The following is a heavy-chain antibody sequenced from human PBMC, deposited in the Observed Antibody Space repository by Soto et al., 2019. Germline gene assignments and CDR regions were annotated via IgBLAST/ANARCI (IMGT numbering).Heavy chain of an antibody. V-gene: IGHV1-69*06. J-gene: IGHJ4*02. Sequence: SVKVSCKASGGTFSSYAISWVRQAPGQGLEWMGGIIPIFGTANYAQKFQGRVTITADKSTSTAYMELSSLRSEDTAVYYCARELYYYGSGSYYFDYWGQGTLVTVSS. CDR2: IIPIFGTA. CDR1: GGTFSSYA. D-gene: IGHD3-10*01. CDR3: ARELYYYGSGSYYFDY.